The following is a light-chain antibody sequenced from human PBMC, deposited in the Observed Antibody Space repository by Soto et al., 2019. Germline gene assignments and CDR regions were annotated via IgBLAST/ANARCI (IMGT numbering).Light chain of an antibody. Sequence: EIVLTQSPGTLSLSPGERATLSCRASQSVSSSYLAWYQQKPGQAPRLLIYGASSRATGIPDRFSGSGSATDFTVTISSLEHEDFVVYYCQQYGSSSSYTFGQGTKLEIK. V-gene: IGKV3-20*01. CDR3: QQYGSSSSYT. CDR1: QSVSSSY. CDR2: GAS. J-gene: IGKJ2*01.